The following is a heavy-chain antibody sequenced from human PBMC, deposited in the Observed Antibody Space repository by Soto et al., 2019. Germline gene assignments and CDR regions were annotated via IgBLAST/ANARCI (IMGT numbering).Heavy chain of an antibody. CDR3: ARRHGLDIDAYY. J-gene: IGHJ4*02. Sequence: PSETLSLTCAVYGGSFSGYFLSWIRQPPGKGLEWIGEIHHSGSTNCNPSLKSRVTISVDTPKNQFSLKLSSVTAADTAVYYCARRHGLDIDAYYWGQGILVTVSS. CDR2: IHHSGST. CDR1: GGSFSGYF. D-gene: IGHD3-10*01. V-gene: IGHV4-34*01.